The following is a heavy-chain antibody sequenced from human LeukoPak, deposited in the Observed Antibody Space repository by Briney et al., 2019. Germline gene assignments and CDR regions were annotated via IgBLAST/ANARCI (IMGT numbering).Heavy chain of an antibody. CDR1: GGSCSGYY. D-gene: IGHD2-15*01. Sequence: ASETLSLTCAVYGGSCSGYYWSWIRQPPGKGLEWIGEINHSGSTNYNPSLKSRVTISVDTSKNQFSLKLSSVTAADTAVYYCASLVVVAATLTAFDIWGQGTMVTVSS. V-gene: IGHV4-34*01. CDR2: INHSGST. CDR3: ASLVVVAATLTAFDI. J-gene: IGHJ3*02.